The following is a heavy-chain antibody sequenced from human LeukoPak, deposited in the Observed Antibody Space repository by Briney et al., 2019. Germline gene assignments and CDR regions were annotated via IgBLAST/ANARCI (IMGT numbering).Heavy chain of an antibody. D-gene: IGHD3-3*01. J-gene: IGHJ4*02. CDR1: GGTFSSYA. V-gene: IGHV1-69*04. CDR2: IIPIFGIA. Sequence: SVKVSCKASGGTFSSYAISWVRQAPGQGLEWMGRIIPIFGIANYAQKFQGRVTITADKSTSTAYMELSSLRSEDTAVYYCARDNALEGQQTFDYWGQGTLVTVSS. CDR3: ARDNALEGQQTFDY.